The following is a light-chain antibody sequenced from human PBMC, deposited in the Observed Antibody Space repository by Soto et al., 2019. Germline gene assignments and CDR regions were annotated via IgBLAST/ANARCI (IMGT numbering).Light chain of an antibody. CDR1: QSVTSY. CDR3: QQSHSIPYT. J-gene: IGKJ2*01. V-gene: IGKV1-39*01. Sequence: DIQMTQSPSSLSASVGDRVTITCRASQSVTSYLNWYQQKPVKAPKLLIYIASSLQSEVPSRFSGSGSGTDFTLTISSLQPEDFATYYCQQSHSIPYTFGQGTKVEIK. CDR2: IAS.